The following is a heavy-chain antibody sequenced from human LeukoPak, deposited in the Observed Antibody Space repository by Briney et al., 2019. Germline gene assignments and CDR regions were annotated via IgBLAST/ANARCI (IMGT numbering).Heavy chain of an antibody. CDR1: GFTFGSYA. J-gene: IGHJ4*02. CDR3: AKLERRHYGGNRFDF. Sequence: PGGSLRLSCAASGFTFGSYAMSWVRQAPGKGLEWVSGISAPGDNTYYADSVKGRPTISRDNSKNTLYLQMNSLGAEDTALYYCAKLERRHYGGNRFDFWGQGTLLTVSS. D-gene: IGHD1-1*01. CDR2: ISAPGDNT. V-gene: IGHV3-23*01.